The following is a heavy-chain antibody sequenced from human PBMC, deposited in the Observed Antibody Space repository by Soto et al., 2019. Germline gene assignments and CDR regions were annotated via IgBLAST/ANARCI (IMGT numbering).Heavy chain of an antibody. CDR1: GFTFSTYW. CDR2: INQDGSER. CDR3: VCGGNFFVY. J-gene: IGHJ4*02. V-gene: IGHV3-7*01. D-gene: IGHD3-16*01. Sequence: EVQLVESGGGLVQPGGSRRLPCAASGFTFSTYWMTWVRQPPGKGLEWVASINQDGSERYYVDSVRGRFTISRDNAKNSLYRQMNSLRDEDTAVYYCVCGGNFFVYWGQGTLVTGSP.